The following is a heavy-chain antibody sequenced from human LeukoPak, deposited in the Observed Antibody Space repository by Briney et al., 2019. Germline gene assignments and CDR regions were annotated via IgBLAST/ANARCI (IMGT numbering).Heavy chain of an antibody. D-gene: IGHD3-3*01. CDR3: ARDGITIFGVVILGVFDY. J-gene: IGHJ4*02. CDR2: INPNSGGT. CDR1: GYTFTGYY. V-gene: IGHV1-2*02. Sequence: ASVKVSCKASGYTFTGYYMHWVRQAPGQGLEWMGWINPNSGGTNYAQKFQGRVTMTRDTSISTAYMELSRLRSDDTAVYYCARDGITIFGVVILGVFDYWGQGTLVTVSS.